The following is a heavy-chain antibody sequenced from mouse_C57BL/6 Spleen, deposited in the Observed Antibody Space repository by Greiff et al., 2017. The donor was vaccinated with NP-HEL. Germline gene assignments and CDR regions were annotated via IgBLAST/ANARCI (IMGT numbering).Heavy chain of an antibody. CDR1: GYTFTDYY. CDR2: IYPGSGNT. V-gene: IGHV1-76*01. D-gene: IGHD3-3*01. Sequence: VQLQQSGAELVRPGASVKLSCKASGYTFTDYYINWVKQRPGQGLEWIARIYPGSGNTYYNEKFKGKATLTAEKSSSTAYMQLSSLTSEDSAVYFCARRDGDYFDYWGQGTTLTVSS. J-gene: IGHJ2*01. CDR3: ARRDGDYFDY.